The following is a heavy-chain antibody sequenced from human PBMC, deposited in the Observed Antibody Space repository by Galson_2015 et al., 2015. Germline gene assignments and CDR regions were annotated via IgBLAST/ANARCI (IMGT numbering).Heavy chain of an antibody. J-gene: IGHJ3*02. Sequence: SETLSLTCAVYGGSFSGYYWSWIRQPPGKGLEWIGEINHSGSTNYNPSLKSRVTISVDTSKNQFSLKLSSVTAADTAVYYCARGPHVDTAMADAFDIWGQGTMVTVSS. CDR1: GGSFSGYY. D-gene: IGHD5-18*01. CDR2: INHSGST. V-gene: IGHV4-34*01. CDR3: ARGPHVDTAMADAFDI.